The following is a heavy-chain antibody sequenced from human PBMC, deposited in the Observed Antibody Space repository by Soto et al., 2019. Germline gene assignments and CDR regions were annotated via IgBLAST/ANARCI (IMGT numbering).Heavy chain of an antibody. CDR2: IYYSGST. V-gene: IGHV4-59*12. D-gene: IGHD5-18*01. Sequence: SETLSLTCTVSGGSISSYYWSWIRQPPGKGLEWIGYIYYSGSTNYNPSLKSRVTISVDTSKNQFSLKLSSVTAADTAVYYCARGGATPMVLTYWGQGTQVTVSS. J-gene: IGHJ4*02. CDR1: GGSISSYY. CDR3: ARGGATPMVLTY.